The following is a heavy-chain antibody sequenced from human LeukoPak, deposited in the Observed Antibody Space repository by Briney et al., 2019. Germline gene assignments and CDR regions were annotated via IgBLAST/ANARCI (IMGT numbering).Heavy chain of an antibody. CDR3: AKESLYDSSFDY. Sequence: GGSLRLSCAASGFTFSSFAVSWVRQAPGKGLEWVSTVSGSGGTTYYPDSVKGRSTISRDNSKKTLYLQMNSLRAEDTAVYFCAKESLYDSSFDYWGQGTLVTVSS. CDR1: GFTFSSFA. D-gene: IGHD3-3*01. V-gene: IGHV3-23*01. J-gene: IGHJ4*02. CDR2: VSGSGGTT.